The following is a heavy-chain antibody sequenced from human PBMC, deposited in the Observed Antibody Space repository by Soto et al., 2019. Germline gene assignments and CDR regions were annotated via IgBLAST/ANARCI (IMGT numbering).Heavy chain of an antibody. V-gene: IGHV3-30*18. Sequence: QVQLVESGGGVVQPGRSLRLSCEASGFTFSIFGMHWVRQAPGKGLEWVAVISYDGNNKYYADSVKGRFTISRDNSKNTLYLQMDRLRAEDTAVYYCAKDHLQTTVTTPSYWGQGTLVTVSS. D-gene: IGHD4-17*01. CDR1: GFTFSIFG. CDR3: AKDHLQTTVTTPSY. J-gene: IGHJ4*02. CDR2: ISYDGNNK.